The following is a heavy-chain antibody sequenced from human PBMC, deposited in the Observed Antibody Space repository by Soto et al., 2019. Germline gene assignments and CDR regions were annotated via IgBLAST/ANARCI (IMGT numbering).Heavy chain of an antibody. J-gene: IGHJ6*02. CDR1: GGSFSGYY. CDR3: ARGRYYYGSGSYSPYYYYGMDV. CDR2: INHSGST. V-gene: IGHV4-34*01. Sequence: SETLSLTCAVYGGSFSGYYWSWIRQPPGKGLEWIGEINHSGSTNYNPSLKSRVTISVDTSKNQFSLKLSSVTAADTAVYYCARGRYYYGSGSYSPYYYYGMDVWGQGATVTVSS. D-gene: IGHD3-10*01.